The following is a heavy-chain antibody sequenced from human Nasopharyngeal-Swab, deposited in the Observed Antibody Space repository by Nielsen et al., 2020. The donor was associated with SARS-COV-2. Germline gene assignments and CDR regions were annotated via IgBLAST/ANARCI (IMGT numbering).Heavy chain of an antibody. CDR3: TTDFYFDY. CDR2: IGDKDHNYAT. Sequence: VRQMPGKGLEWLGRIGDKDHNYATTYGASVKGRFTIYRDDSKNTAFLQMDSLKTEDTALYYCTTDFYFDYWGQGTLVTVSS. V-gene: IGHV3-73*01. J-gene: IGHJ4*02.